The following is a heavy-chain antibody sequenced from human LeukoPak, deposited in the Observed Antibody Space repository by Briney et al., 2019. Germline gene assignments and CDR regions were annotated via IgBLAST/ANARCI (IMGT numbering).Heavy chain of an antibody. D-gene: IGHD1-26*01. Sequence: GGSLRLSCAASGFTFSTYWMHWIRQTPGKGLVWVSRISRDGTTTTYADSVKGRFTISRDNAKNTLYLEMNSLRAEDTAVYFCARDGVGAIHDYWGQGTLVTVSS. CDR2: ISRDGTTT. CDR3: ARDGVGAIHDY. J-gene: IGHJ4*02. CDR1: GFTFSTYW. V-gene: IGHV3-74*01.